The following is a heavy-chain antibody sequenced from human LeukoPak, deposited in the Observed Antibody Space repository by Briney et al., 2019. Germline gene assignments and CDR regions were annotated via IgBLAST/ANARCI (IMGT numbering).Heavy chain of an antibody. D-gene: IGHD4-17*01. V-gene: IGHV1-18*01. J-gene: IGHJ4*02. CDR2: ISAYNGNT. CDR3: AREANYDYGDYYFDY. CDR1: GFTFTSYG. Sequence: GASVKVSCKASGFTFTSYGISWVRQAPGQGLEWMGWISAYNGNTNYAQKLQGRVTMTTDTFRSTAYMELRSLRSDDTAVYYCAREANYDYGDYYFDYWGQGTLVSVFS.